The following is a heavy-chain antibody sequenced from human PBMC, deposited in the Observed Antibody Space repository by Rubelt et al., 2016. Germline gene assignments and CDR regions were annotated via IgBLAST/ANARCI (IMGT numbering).Heavy chain of an antibody. V-gene: IGHV3-48*04. CDR1: GFTFSSYG. Sequence: VQLVESGGGVVQPGRSLRLSCAASGFTFSSYGMHWVRQAPGKGLEWVSYISSSSSTIYYADSVKGRFTSARDNAKNSLYLQMNSLRGEDTAVYYCARGPHDYWGQGTLVTVSS. J-gene: IGHJ4*02. CDR2: ISSSSSTI. CDR3: ARGPHDY.